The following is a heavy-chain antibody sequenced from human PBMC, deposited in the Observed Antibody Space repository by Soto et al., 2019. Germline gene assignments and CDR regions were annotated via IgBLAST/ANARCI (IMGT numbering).Heavy chain of an antibody. CDR3: AKEVSLGSTVDLGY. CDR2: ISGSGGST. V-gene: IGHV3-23*01. Sequence: GGSLRLSCAASGFTFSIFAMSWVRQSPGKGLEWVSTISGSGGSTYYADAVKGRFSISRDNSMGTLYLQMKSLRVEDTAIYYCAKEVSLGSTVDLGYRRQGTLVTVSS. D-gene: IGHD7-27*01. CDR1: GFTFSIFA. J-gene: IGHJ4*02.